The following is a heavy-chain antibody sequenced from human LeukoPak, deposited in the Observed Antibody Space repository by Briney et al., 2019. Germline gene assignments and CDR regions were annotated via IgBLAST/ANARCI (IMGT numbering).Heavy chain of an antibody. Sequence: SETLSLTCAVYGGSFSGYYWSWIRQPPGKGLEWIGEINHSGSTNYNPSLKSRVTISVDTFKNQFFLKLSSVTAADTAVYYCARRGRGSYPQFTRGWFGPWGQGTLVTVSS. D-gene: IGHD1-26*01. CDR3: ARRGRGSYPQFTRGWFGP. V-gene: IGHV4-34*01. J-gene: IGHJ5*02. CDR1: GGSFSGYY. CDR2: INHSGST.